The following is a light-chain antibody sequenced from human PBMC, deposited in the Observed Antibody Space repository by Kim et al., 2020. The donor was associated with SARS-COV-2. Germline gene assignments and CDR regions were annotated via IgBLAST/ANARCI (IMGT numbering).Light chain of an antibody. CDR2: SNN. J-gene: IGLJ2*01. V-gene: IGLV1-44*01. Sequence: GQRVTISCSGVSSNIGANSVKWYKELPGTAPKHLIYSNNQRPSGVPDRFSASKSGTSASLAITGLQSEDEGDYYCSSWDDSPNGVVFGGGTQLTVL. CDR3: SSWDDSPNGVV. CDR1: SSNIGANS.